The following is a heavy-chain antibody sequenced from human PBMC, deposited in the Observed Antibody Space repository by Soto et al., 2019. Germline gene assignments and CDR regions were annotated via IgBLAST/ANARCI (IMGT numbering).Heavy chain of an antibody. CDR1: GFTVSSNY. D-gene: IGHD3-3*01. J-gene: IGHJ4*02. CDR3: ASLFTIFGVVPQVYLDY. CDR2: IYSGGST. Sequence: GGSLRLSCAASGFTVSSNYMSWVRQAPGKGLEWVSVIYSGGSTYYADSVKGRFTISRDNSKNTLYLQMNSLRAEDTAVYYCASLFTIFGVVPQVYLDYWGQGTLVTVSS. V-gene: IGHV3-66*01.